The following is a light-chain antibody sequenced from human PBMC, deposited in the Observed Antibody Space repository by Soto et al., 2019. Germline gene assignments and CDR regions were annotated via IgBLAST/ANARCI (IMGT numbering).Light chain of an antibody. CDR3: QQLNSYPCT. CDR2: AAS. CDR1: QGISSY. V-gene: IGKV1-9*01. Sequence: DIQLTQSPSFLSASVGDRVTITCRASQGISSYLAWYQQKPGKAPKLLIYAASTLQSGVPSRFSGSGSGTEFTLTSSSLQPEDFATYYCQQLNSYPCTFGPGTKVDIK. J-gene: IGKJ3*01.